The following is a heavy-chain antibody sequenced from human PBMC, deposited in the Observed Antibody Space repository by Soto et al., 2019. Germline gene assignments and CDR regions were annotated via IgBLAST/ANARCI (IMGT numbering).Heavy chain of an antibody. V-gene: IGHV4-4*07. Sequence: SETLSLTCIVSGGSISEKYWNWVRQPPGKGLEWIGLIFANGHTDYNPSLKSRVTMSVDASKSQFSLRLTSMTAADTAVYYCVASLAASGLNWLDPWGRGTLVTVSS. D-gene: IGHD6-13*01. CDR3: VASLAASGLNWLDP. J-gene: IGHJ5*02. CDR1: GGSISEKY. CDR2: IFANGHT.